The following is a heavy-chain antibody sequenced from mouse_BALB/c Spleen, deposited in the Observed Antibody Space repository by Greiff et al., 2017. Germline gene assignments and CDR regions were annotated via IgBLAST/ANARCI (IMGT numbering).Heavy chain of an antibody. CDR1: GFTFTDYY. Sequence: EVKLMESGGGLVQPGGSLRLSCAPSGFTFTDYYMSWVRQPPGKALEWLGFIRNKANGYTTEYSASVKGRFTISRDNSQSILYLQMNTLRAEDSATYYCARDDGNFSYYFDYWGQGTTLTVSS. CDR3: ARDDGNFSYYFDY. CDR2: IRNKANGYTT. D-gene: IGHD2-1*01. J-gene: IGHJ2*01. V-gene: IGHV7-3*02.